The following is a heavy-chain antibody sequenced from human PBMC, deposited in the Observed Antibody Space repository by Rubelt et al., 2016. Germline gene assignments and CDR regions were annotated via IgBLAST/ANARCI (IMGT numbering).Heavy chain of an antibody. Sequence: VQLVESGGGLVKPGGSLRLSCVASGFTFKDAWMSWVRQAPGKGLEWVAVTSSDGSNKYYADSVKGRFTISRDNSKNTLYLQMNSLRAEDTAVYYCARSGSGWDFNYWGQGTLVTVSS. V-gene: IGHV3-30*03. CDR3: ARSGSGWDFNY. CDR2: TSSDGSNK. D-gene: IGHD6-19*01. J-gene: IGHJ4*02. CDR1: GFTFKDAW.